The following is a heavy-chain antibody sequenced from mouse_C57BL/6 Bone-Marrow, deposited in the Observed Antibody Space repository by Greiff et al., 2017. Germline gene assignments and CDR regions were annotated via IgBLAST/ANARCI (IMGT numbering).Heavy chain of an antibody. V-gene: IGHV1-50*01. CDR3: ARDLYRSAY. CDR2: IDPTDSYT. Sequence: QVQLQQPGAELVKPGASVKLSCKASGYTFTSYWLKWVKQRPGQGLEWIGEIDPTDSYTNYHQKFKGKATLTVDKSSSTAYMQLSSLTSEDSAVYYFARDLYRSAYWGQGTLVTVSA. J-gene: IGHJ3*01. CDR1: GYTFTSYW.